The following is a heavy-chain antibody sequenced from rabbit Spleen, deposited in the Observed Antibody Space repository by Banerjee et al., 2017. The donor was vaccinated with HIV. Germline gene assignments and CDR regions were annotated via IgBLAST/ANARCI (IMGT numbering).Heavy chain of an antibody. CDR1: GVSFSGNSY. J-gene: IGHJ6*01. V-gene: IGHV1S40*01. Sequence: QSLEESGGDLVKPGASLTLTCIASGVSFSGNSYICWVRQAPGKGLEWIVCIESGSSGFSYFASWAKGRFTISKTSSTTVTLQMTSLTAADTATYFCARDIGSSFSSYGMDLWGPGTLVTVS. D-gene: IGHD8-1*01. CDR3: ARDIGSSFSSYGMDL. CDR2: IESGSSGFS.